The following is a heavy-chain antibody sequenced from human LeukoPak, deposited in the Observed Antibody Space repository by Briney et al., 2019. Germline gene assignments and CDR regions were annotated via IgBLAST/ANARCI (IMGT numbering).Heavy chain of an antibody. J-gene: IGHJ4*02. CDR2: IRSKAYGGTT. Sequence: GGSLRLSCAASGFTFSDYYMSWVRQAPGKGREWVGFIRSKAYGGTTEYAASVKGRFTISRDDSKSIAYLQMNSLKTEDTAVYYCTRVEAGYSSGWGQGTLVTVSS. V-gene: IGHV3-49*04. D-gene: IGHD6-19*01. CDR3: TRVEAGYSSG. CDR1: GFTFSDYY.